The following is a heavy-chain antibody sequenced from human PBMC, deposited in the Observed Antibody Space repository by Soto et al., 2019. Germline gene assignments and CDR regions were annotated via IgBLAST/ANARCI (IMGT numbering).Heavy chain of an antibody. V-gene: IGHV2-5*02. J-gene: IGHJ1*01. Sequence: QITLKESGPTLVKPTQTLTLTCTFSGFSLSTSGVSVGWIRQPPGKAREWLALIYWDDDKRNSPALKSRLTITKDTSKSQGVLTMTIMDPVDTATYYCAHRREGDRYYFQHWGQGTLVTVSS. CDR3: AHRREGDRYYFQH. CDR1: GFSLSTSGVS. CDR2: IYWDDDK. D-gene: IGHD3-16*01.